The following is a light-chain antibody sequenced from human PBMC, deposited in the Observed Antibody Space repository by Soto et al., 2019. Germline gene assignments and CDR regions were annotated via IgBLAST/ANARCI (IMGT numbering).Light chain of an antibody. V-gene: IGKV1-39*01. CDR1: QTISNY. J-gene: IGKJ4*01. CDR3: QQSHTTPPT. CDR2: AAS. Sequence: DIPVTQSPSSLSASVGDRVTITCRSSQTISNYLNWYQQKPGKAPKLLIYAASSLQSGVPLRFSGSGSGTDFTLTITSLQPEDFATYYCQQSHTTPPTFGGGTKVEIK.